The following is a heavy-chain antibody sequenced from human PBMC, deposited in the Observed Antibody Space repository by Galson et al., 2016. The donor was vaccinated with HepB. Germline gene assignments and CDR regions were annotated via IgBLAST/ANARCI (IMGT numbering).Heavy chain of an antibody. D-gene: IGHD3-3*01. CDR1: GFTLRNYE. CDR3: AREGAIFGVVTNWFDP. CDR2: ISYGGAT. V-gene: IGHV3-48*03. Sequence: SLRLSCAVSGFTLRNYEMNWVRQAPGKALEWLSYISYGGATHYADSVRGRFTVSRDNAKSSLYLQMNSLRAEDTAVYYCAREGAIFGVVTNWFDPWGQGTLVTVSS. J-gene: IGHJ5*02.